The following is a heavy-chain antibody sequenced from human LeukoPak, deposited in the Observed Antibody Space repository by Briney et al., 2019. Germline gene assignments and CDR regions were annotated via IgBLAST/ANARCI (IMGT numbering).Heavy chain of an antibody. CDR2: ISSGSTYT. D-gene: IGHD3-16*01. CDR1: GFTFSSYG. J-gene: IGHJ4*02. V-gene: IGHV3-21*01. CDR3: ARTGYGYNYFDY. Sequence: GGSLRLSCAASGFTFSSYGMHWVRQAPGKGLEWVSSISSGSTYTYYADSVKGRFTISRDNAKNSLYLQMNSLRAEDTAVYYCARTGYGYNYFDYWGQGTLVTVSS.